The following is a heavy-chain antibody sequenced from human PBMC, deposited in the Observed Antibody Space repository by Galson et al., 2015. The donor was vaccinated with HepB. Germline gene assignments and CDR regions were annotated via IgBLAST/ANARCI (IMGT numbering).Heavy chain of an antibody. V-gene: IGHV1-24*01. CDR1: GYRLTEVS. D-gene: IGHD4-11*01. Sequence: SVKVSCKVSGYRLTEVSIQWVRQAPGKGLEWMGGLNPEDSETIYAEKFRGRIIMTEDTSTDTAYMELTSLTSDDTAVYYCASETVYYYYAMDVWGQGTTVTVSS. CDR2: LNPEDSET. J-gene: IGHJ6*02. CDR3: ASETVYYYYAMDV.